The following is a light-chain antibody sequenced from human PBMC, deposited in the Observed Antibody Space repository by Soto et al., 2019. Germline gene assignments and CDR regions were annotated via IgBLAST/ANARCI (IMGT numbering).Light chain of an antibody. CDR2: KAS. Sequence: DIPMTKSPSALSGTVGNRVTIPCRASQTISSWLAWYQQKPGKAPKLLIYKASTLKSGVPSRFSGSGSGTEFTLTIISLQPDDFATYYCQLYTIYSDAFGQGTKVDIK. J-gene: IGKJ1*01. CDR1: QTISSW. CDR3: QLYTIYSDA. V-gene: IGKV1-5*03.